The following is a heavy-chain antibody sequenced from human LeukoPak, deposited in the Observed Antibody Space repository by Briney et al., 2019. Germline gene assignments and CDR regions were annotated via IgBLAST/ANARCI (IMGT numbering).Heavy chain of an antibody. CDR1: GFTFSSYR. V-gene: IGHV3-23*01. CDR3: AKRYFYDSSRGAFDV. Sequence: HSGGSLRLSCAASGFTFSSYRMSWVRQAPGKGLEWVSSMTGSGVGTDYADSVKGRFTISRDNSKNTLYLQMNSLRAGDTDVYYCAKRYFYDSSRGAFDVWGQGTMVTVSS. CDR2: MTGSGVGT. J-gene: IGHJ3*01. D-gene: IGHD3-22*01.